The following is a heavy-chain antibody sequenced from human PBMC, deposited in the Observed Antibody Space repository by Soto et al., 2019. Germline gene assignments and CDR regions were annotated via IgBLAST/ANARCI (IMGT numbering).Heavy chain of an antibody. CDR3: ARLPTRFYGIDV. D-gene: IGHD3-3*01. CDR2: IYPGYSDT. J-gene: IGHJ6*02. V-gene: IGHV5-51*01. Sequence: KGLEWMGIIYPGYSDTRYSPSFQGQVAISDDKSISTAYLQWSSLKASDTAMYYCARLPTRFYGIDVWGQGTTVTVPS.